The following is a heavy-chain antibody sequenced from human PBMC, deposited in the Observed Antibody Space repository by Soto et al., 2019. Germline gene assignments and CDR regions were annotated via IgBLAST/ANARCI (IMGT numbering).Heavy chain of an antibody. CDR2: ISSSGSTI. Sequence: GGSLRLSCAASGFTFSSYEMNWVRQAPGKGLEWVSYISSSGSTIYYADSVKGRFTISRDNAKNSLYLQMNSLRAEDTAVYYWARVRRVYYYCDRFDVWVQGTTVTVSS. D-gene: IGHD3-16*01. CDR1: GFTFSSYE. J-gene: IGHJ6*02. CDR3: ARVRRVYYYCDRFDV. V-gene: IGHV3-48*03.